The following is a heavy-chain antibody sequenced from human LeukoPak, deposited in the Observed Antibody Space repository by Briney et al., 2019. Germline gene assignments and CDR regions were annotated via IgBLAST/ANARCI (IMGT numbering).Heavy chain of an antibody. J-gene: IGHJ5*02. D-gene: IGHD6-25*01. V-gene: IGHV3-15*01. Sequence: GGSLRLSCVASEFPFTNAWMSWVRQAPGKGLEWVGRIKSIADGGTTGYAAPVKGRFTISRDDSRDTLYLQMNSLKTEDTAVYYCTTDGGYGYDLWGQGSLVTVSS. CDR3: TTDGGYGYDL. CDR2: IKSIADGGTT. CDR1: EFPFTNAW.